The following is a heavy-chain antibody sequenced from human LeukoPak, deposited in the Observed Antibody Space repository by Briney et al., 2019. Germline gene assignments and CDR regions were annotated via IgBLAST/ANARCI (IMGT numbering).Heavy chain of an antibody. CDR2: ISSSSSYM. CDR1: GFTFSSYS. D-gene: IGHD2-21*01. J-gene: IGHJ3*02. V-gene: IGHV3-21*01. CDR3: ARGLLGDAFDI. Sequence: GGSLRLSCAASGFTFSSYSMNWVRQAPGKGLEWVSSISSSSSYMYYADSVKGRFTISRDNAKNSLYLQMNSLRAEDTAVYYCARGLLGDAFDIWGQGTMVTVSS.